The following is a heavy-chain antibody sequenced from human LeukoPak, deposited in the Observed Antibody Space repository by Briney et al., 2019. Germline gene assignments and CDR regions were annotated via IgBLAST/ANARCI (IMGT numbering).Heavy chain of an antibody. Sequence: SQTLSLTCAVSGDSVSSNSAAWNWIRQSPSRGLEWLGRTYYRSQWYNDYAVSVKSRITINPDTSKNRFSLQLNSVTLEDTAVYYCARSKTPATTCDYWGQGTLVTVSS. CDR3: ARSKTPATTCDY. CDR1: GDSVSSNSAA. V-gene: IGHV6-1*01. J-gene: IGHJ4*02. D-gene: IGHD1-26*01. CDR2: TYYRSQWYN.